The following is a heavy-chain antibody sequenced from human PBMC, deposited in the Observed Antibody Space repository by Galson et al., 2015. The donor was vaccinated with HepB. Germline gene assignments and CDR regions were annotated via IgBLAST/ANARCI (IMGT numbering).Heavy chain of an antibody. Sequence: SLRLSCAASGFTFSSYGMHWVRQAPGKGLEWVAVISYDGSNKYYADSVKGRFTISRDNSKNTLYLQMNSLRAEDTAVYYCAKDPGFGVVIIDYYYYGMDVWGQGTTVTVSS. CDR1: GFTFSSYG. CDR3: AKDPGFGVVIIDYYYYGMDV. V-gene: IGHV3-30*18. CDR2: ISYDGSNK. J-gene: IGHJ6*02. D-gene: IGHD3-3*01.